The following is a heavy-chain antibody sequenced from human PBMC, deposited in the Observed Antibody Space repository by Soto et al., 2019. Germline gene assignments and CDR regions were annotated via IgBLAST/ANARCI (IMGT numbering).Heavy chain of an antibody. CDR1: GFTFTKAY. D-gene: IGHD1-26*01. CDR2: IKGSHAGGTT. J-gene: IGHJ4*02. CDR3: ATEGGYPGSNFYGAY. Sequence: EVQLVESGGGLVEPGGSIRLSCVASGFTFTKAYMTWVRQPPGKGLEWVGRIKGSHAGGTTDYATSVKGRFTISRDDSKNTLYLQMNSLKTEDTSVYYCATEGGYPGSNFYGAYWGQGTLVTVSS. V-gene: IGHV3-15*01.